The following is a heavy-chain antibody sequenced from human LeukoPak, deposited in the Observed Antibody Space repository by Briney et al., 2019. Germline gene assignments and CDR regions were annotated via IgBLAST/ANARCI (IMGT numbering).Heavy chain of an antibody. CDR2: IKEDGSAQ. V-gene: IGHV3-7*04. Sequence: PGGSLRLSCAASGFTFSKSWMSWVRQTPEKGLGWVANIKEDGSAQYYGDSVKGRFTISRDNAKNSLYLQMNNLRAEDTAVYYCAKDDDGYYWGQGILATVSS. CDR1: GFTFSKSW. CDR3: AKDDDGYY. D-gene: IGHD3-3*01. J-gene: IGHJ4*02.